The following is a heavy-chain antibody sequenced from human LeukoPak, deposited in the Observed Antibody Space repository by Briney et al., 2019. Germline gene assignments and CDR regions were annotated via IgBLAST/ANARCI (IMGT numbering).Heavy chain of an antibody. CDR1: GYTFTGYC. Sequence: ASVKVSCKASGYTFTGYCMHWVRQAPGQGLEWMGWINPNSGGTNYAQKFQGRVTMTRDTSISTAYMELSRLRSDDTAVYYCARGTIAAAGPYYYYYMDVWGKGTTVTVSS. CDR2: INPNSGGT. CDR3: ARGTIAAAGPYYYYYMDV. J-gene: IGHJ6*03. V-gene: IGHV1-2*02. D-gene: IGHD6-13*01.